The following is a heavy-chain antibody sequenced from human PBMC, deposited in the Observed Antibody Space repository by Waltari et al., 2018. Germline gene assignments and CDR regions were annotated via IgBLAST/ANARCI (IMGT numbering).Heavy chain of an antibody. CDR1: GYTFTSYG. CDR2: IIAYKGNT. V-gene: IGHV1-18*01. CDR3: ARIAAAGTLEENWFDP. D-gene: IGHD6-13*01. J-gene: IGHJ5*02. Sequence: QVQLVQSGAEVKKPGASVKVSCKASGYTFTSYGISWVRQAPGQGLEWMGWIIAYKGNTNYAQKPQGRVTMTTDTSTSTAYMELRSLRSDDTAVYYCARIAAAGTLEENWFDPWGQGTLVTVSS.